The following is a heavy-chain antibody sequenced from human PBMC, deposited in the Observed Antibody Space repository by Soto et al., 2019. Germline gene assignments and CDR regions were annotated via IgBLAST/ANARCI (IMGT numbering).Heavy chain of an antibody. J-gene: IGHJ4*02. Sequence: PGGSLRLSCVASGFTFTNYWMNWVRQAPGRGLEWVANIKEDGSENYYVDSVRGRFTISRDSAKNSLYLQMNSLRVEDTAVYYCARASRSGFSNYPLDYWGQGTLVTVSS. CDR1: GFTFTNYW. V-gene: IGHV3-7*01. D-gene: IGHD4-4*01. CDR2: IKEDGSEN. CDR3: ARASRSGFSNYPLDY.